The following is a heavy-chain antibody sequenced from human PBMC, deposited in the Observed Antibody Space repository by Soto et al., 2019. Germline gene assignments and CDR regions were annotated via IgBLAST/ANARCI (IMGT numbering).Heavy chain of an antibody. CDR1: GGSISSGGYY. Sequence: SETLSLTCTVSGGSISSGGYYWSWIRQHPGEGLEWIGYIYYSGSTYYNPSLKSRVTISMDTSKSHFSLKLSSVTAADTAVYYCARGGYYFSYGMDVWGQGTTVTVSS. J-gene: IGHJ6*02. CDR2: IYYSGST. V-gene: IGHV4-31*03. CDR3: ARGGYYFSYGMDV.